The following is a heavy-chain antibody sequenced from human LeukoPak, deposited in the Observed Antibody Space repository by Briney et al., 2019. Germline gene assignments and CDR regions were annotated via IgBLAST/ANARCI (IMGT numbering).Heavy chain of an antibody. CDR3: ASAGGSGSYDY. J-gene: IGHJ4*02. V-gene: IGHV3-20*04. D-gene: IGHD3-10*01. CDR1: GFTFDDYG. Sequence: GESLRLSCAASGFTFDDYGMSWVRQAPGKGLEWVSGINWNGGSTGYIDSVKGRFTISRDNARNSLYLQMNSLRAEDTAVYYCASAGGSGSYDYWGQGTLVTVSS. CDR2: INWNGGST.